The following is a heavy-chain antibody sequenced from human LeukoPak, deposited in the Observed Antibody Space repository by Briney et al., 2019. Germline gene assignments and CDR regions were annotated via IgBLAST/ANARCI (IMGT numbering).Heavy chain of an antibody. CDR2: IKQDGSEK. Sequence: GGSLRLSCAASGFTFSSYWMSWVRQAPGKGLEWVANIKQDGSEKYYVDSVKGRFTISRDNAKNSLYLQMNSLRAEDTAVYYCARDGVTMVRGVKVLDYYYYYMDVWGKGTTVTISS. J-gene: IGHJ6*03. CDR3: ARDGVTMVRGVKVLDYYYYYMDV. CDR1: GFTFSSYW. D-gene: IGHD3-10*01. V-gene: IGHV3-7*01.